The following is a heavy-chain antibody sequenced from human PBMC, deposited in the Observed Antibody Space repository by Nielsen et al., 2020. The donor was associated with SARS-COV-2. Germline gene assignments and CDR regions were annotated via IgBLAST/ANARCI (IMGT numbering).Heavy chain of an antibody. CDR2: ISSSSSYI. CDR1: GFTFSSYS. CDR3: ARDRYGGNSGLSS. D-gene: IGHD4-23*01. V-gene: IGHV3-21*01. Sequence: GGSLRLSCAASGFTFSSYSMNWVRQAPGKGLEWVSSISSSSSYIYYADSVKGRFTISRDNAKNSLYLQMNSLRAEDTAVYYCARDRYGGNSGLSSWGQGTLVTVSS. J-gene: IGHJ5*02.